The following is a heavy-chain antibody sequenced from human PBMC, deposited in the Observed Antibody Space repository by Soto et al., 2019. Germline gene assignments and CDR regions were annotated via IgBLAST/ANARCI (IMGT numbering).Heavy chain of an antibody. CDR3: ARVYCSGGSCHYNFYYYYYGMDV. CDR2: ISYDGSNK. D-gene: IGHD2-15*01. J-gene: IGHJ6*02. CDR1: GFTFSSYA. V-gene: IGHV3-30-3*01. Sequence: QVQLEESGGGVVQPGRSLRLSCAASGFTFSSYAMHWVRQAPGKGLEWVAVISYDGSNKYYADSVKGRFTISRDNSKNTLYLQMNSLRAEDTAVYYCARVYCSGGSCHYNFYYYYYGMDVWGQGTTVTVSS.